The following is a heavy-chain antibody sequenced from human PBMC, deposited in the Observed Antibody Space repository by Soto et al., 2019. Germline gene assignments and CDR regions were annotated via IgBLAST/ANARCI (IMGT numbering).Heavy chain of an antibody. CDR2: ISYDGSNK. J-gene: IGHJ6*02. D-gene: IGHD3-9*01. Sequence: GGSLRLSCAASGFTFSSYAMHWVRQAPGKGLEWVAVISYDGSNKYYADSVKGRFTISRDNSKNTLYLQMNSLRAEDTAVYYCAKDRHYDILTGRYYYGMDVWGQGTTVTVSS. CDR1: GFTFSSYA. CDR3: AKDRHYDILTGRYYYGMDV. V-gene: IGHV3-30-3*01.